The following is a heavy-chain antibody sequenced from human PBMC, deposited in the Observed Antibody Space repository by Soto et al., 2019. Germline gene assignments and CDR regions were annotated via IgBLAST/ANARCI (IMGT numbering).Heavy chain of an antibody. D-gene: IGHD3-3*01. J-gene: IGHJ3*02. CDR3: ARGPFITIFGVVIKDCAFDI. CDR1: GFTFSSYW. CDR2: IKQDGSEK. V-gene: IGHV3-7*01. Sequence: GSLRLSCAASGFTFSSYWMSWVRQAPGKGLEWVANIKQDGSEKYYVDSVKGRFTISRDNAKNSLYLQMNSLRAEDTAVYYCARGPFITIFGVVIKDCAFDIWGQGTMVTVSS.